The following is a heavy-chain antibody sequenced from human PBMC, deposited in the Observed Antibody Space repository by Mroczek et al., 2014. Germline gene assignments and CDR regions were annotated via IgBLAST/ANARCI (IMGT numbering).Heavy chain of an antibody. J-gene: IGHJ2*01. D-gene: IGHD4-23*01. CDR2: MNPNSGNT. CDR1: GYTFTSYD. V-gene: IGHV1-8*01. Sequence: VQLLESGAEVKKPGASVKVSCKASGYTFTSYDINWVRQATGQGLEWMGWMNPNSGNTGYAQKFQGRVTMTRNTSISTAYMELSSLRSEDTAVYYCARGCPTGGKGYWYFDLWGRGTLVTVSS. CDR3: ARGCPTGGKGYWYFDL.